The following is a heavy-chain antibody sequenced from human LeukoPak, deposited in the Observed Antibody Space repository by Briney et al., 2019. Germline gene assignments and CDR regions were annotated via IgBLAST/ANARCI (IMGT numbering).Heavy chain of an antibody. D-gene: IGHD3-3*01. J-gene: IGHJ5*01. CDR2: IGSGSVDK. Sequence: GGSLRLSCAASGFTFSSYGMSWVRQAPGKGLEWVSVIGSGSVDKHYADTVRGRFDISRDNYKNRLFLQMNSLRVEDSGVYYCAKRVPLTALDSWGQGTLVTVSS. V-gene: IGHV3-23*01. CDR3: AKRVPLTALDS. CDR1: GFTFSSYG.